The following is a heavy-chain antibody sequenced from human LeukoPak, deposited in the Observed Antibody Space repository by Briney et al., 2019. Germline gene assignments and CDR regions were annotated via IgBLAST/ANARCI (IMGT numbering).Heavy chain of an antibody. J-gene: IGHJ4*02. V-gene: IGHV4-31*03. CDR3: ARLESTKGDLDY. CDR1: GGSISSGGYY. D-gene: IGHD1-26*01. Sequence: SETLSVPCTVSGGSISSGGYYWSWIRQHPGKGLEWIGYIYYSGSTYYNPSLKSRVTISVDTSKNQFSLKVSSVTAADTAVYYCARLESTKGDLDYWGQGTLVTVSS. CDR2: IYYSGST.